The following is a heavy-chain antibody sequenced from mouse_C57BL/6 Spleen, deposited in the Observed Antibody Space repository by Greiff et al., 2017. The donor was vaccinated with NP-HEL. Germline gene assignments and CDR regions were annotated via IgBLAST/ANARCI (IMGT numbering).Heavy chain of an antibody. CDR2: ISSGGSYT. CDR3: ARHPIYDGYYLDY. CDR1: GFTFSSYG. D-gene: IGHD2-3*01. J-gene: IGHJ2*01. V-gene: IGHV5-6*01. Sequence: EVNVVESGGDLVKPGGSLKLSCAASGFTFSSYGMSWVRQTPDKRLEWVATISSGGSYTYYPDSVKGRFTISRDNAKNTLYLQMSSLKSEDTAMYYCARHPIYDGYYLDYGGQGTTLTVSS.